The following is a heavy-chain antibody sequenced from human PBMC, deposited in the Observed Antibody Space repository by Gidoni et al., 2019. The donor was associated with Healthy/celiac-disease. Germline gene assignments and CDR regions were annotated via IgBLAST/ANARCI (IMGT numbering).Heavy chain of an antibody. V-gene: IGHV4-38-2*02. J-gene: IGHJ5*02. Sequence: QVQLQESGPGLVKPSETLSLTCTVSGYSISSGYYWGWIRQPPGKGLEWIGSIYHSGSTYYNPSLKSRVTISVDTSKNQFSLKLSSVTAADTAVYYCARDISRDSSSSGAWFDPWGQGNLVTVSS. CDR3: ARDISRDSSSSGAWFDP. D-gene: IGHD6-6*01. CDR2: IYHSGST. CDR1: GYSISSGYY.